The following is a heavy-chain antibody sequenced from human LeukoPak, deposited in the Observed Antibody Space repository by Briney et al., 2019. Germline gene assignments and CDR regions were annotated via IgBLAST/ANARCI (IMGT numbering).Heavy chain of an antibody. V-gene: IGHV3-33*03. CDR3: AGRSGSFDC. CDR2: IWYDGSNK. CDR1: GFTFSSYG. Sequence: GGSLRLSCAASGFTFSSYGMHWVRQAPGKGLEWVAVIWYDGSNKYYADSVKGRFTISRDNAKNSLYLQMNSLRAEDTAVYYCAGRSGSFDCWGQGTLVTVSA. J-gene: IGHJ4*02. D-gene: IGHD3-10*01.